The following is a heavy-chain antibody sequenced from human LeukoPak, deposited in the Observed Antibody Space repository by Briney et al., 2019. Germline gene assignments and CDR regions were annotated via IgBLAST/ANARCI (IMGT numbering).Heavy chain of an antibody. CDR2: ISAYNGNT. V-gene: IGHV1-18*01. Sequence: GTSVKVSCKASGYTFTSYGISWVRQAPGQGLEWMGWISAYNGNTNYAQKLQGRVTMTTDTSTSTAYMELRSLRSDDTAVYYCARDLHSITIFGVANWFDPWGQGTLVTVSS. J-gene: IGHJ5*02. CDR3: ARDLHSITIFGVANWFDP. D-gene: IGHD3-3*01. CDR1: GYTFTSYG.